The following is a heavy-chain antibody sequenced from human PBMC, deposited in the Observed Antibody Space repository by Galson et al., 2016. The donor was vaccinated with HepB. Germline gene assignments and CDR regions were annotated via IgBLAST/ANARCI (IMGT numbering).Heavy chain of an antibody. CDR3: AKNWSTTTCVQGCLDV. Sequence: SLRLSCAASGFTFSGYAMAWVRQAPGQGLEWVSFISGGGGSTYYAESVKGRFTISRDKSKNTLFLQMNSLRAEDTAVYYCAKNWSTTTCVQGCLDVWGQGTTVTVSS. J-gene: IGHJ6*02. V-gene: IGHV3-23*01. D-gene: IGHD3-10*02. CDR1: GFTFSGYA. CDR2: ISGGGGST.